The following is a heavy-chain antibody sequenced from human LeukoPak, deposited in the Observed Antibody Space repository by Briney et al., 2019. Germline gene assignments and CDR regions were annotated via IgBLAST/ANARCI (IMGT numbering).Heavy chain of an antibody. V-gene: IGHV4-59*11. J-gene: IGHJ3*02. D-gene: IGHD3-3*01. CDR1: GGSISSHY. CDR3: AGFTQYYDFWSGAFDI. Sequence: SETLSLTCSVSGGSISSHYWNWIRQTSGKGLDWIGYIHYSGSTNYNPSLKSRITISIDTSSNQFSLKLSSVTAADTAVYYCAGFTQYYDFWSGAFDIWGQGTMVTVSS. CDR2: IHYSGST.